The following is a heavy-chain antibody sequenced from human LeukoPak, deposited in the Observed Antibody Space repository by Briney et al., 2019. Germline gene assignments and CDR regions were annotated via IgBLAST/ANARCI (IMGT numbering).Heavy chain of an antibody. J-gene: IGHJ4*02. Sequence: GGSLRLSCAASGFTFSSYAMHWVRQAPGKGLEWVAVISDDGRHNYYADSVKGRFTISRDNSKSTLYLQMNSLRDDDSAAYFCARVYLERLTAGYFDHWGQGTQVTVSP. CDR2: ISDDGRHN. CDR1: GFTFSSYA. D-gene: IGHD2-8*01. CDR3: ARVYLERLTAGYFDH. V-gene: IGHV3-30*04.